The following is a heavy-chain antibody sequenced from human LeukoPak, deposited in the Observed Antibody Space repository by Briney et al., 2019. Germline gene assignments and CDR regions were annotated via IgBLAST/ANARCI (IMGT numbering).Heavy chain of an antibody. D-gene: IGHD3-10*01. CDR1: GFTVSSNY. CDR3: ARDGAGRRFFDY. J-gene: IGHJ4*02. Sequence: GGSLRLSCAASGFTVSSNYTSWVRQAPGKGLEWVSVIYSGGSTYYADSVKGRFTISRDNSKNTLYLQMNSLRAEDTAVYYCARDGAGRRFFDYWGQGTLVTVSS. V-gene: IGHV3-53*01. CDR2: IYSGGST.